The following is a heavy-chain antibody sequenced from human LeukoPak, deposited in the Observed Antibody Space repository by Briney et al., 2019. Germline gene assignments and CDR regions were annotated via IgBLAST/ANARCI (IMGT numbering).Heavy chain of an antibody. CDR1: GFSFSSYD. J-gene: IGHJ4*02. D-gene: IGHD4-23*01. V-gene: IGHV3-21*01. CDR2: LSSSSSHI. Sequence: GGSLRLSCAASGFSFSSYDMNWVRQAPGKGVEWVSSLSSSSSHIYYADSVKGRFIISRDNAKNSLYLQMDSLRAEDTAVYYCAREVIGGNCAWGQGTLVTVSS. CDR3: AREVIGGNCA.